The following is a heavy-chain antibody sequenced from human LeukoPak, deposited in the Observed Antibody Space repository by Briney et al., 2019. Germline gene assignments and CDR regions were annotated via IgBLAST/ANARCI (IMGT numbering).Heavy chain of an antibody. CDR3: ARASVDWLRYALFWFDP. CDR2: IYHSGST. CDR1: GGSISSGGYS. V-gene: IGHV4-30-2*01. J-gene: IGHJ5*02. Sequence: SETLSLTCAVSGGSISSGGYSWSWIRQPPGKGLEWIGYIYHSGSTYYNPSLKSRVTVSVDRSKNQFSLKLSSVTAADTAVYYCARASVDWLRYALFWFDPWGQGTLVTVSS. D-gene: IGHD3-9*01.